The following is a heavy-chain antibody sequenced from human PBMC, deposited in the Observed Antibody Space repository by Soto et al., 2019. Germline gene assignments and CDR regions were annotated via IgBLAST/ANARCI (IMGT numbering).Heavy chain of an antibody. Sequence: PGGSLRLSCXASGFTFSSYAMHWVRQAPGKGLEWVAVISYDGSNKYYADSVKGRFTISRDNSKNTLYLQMNSLRAEDTAVYYCASPYGDYEFLAYWGQGTLVTVS. CDR1: GFTFSSYA. J-gene: IGHJ4*02. D-gene: IGHD4-17*01. CDR2: ISYDGSNK. V-gene: IGHV3-30-3*01. CDR3: ASPYGDYEFLAY.